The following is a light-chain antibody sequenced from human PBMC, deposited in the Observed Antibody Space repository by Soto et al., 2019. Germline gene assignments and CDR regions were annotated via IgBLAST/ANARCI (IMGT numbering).Light chain of an antibody. CDR3: QQYGGSPRT. CDR1: QRVSGTS. CDR2: GAS. Sequence: PGERATLSCRASQRVSGTSLAWYQHKRGQAPRLLIHGASSRATGIPDRFSGSGSGTDFTLTISRLEPEDFAVYYCQQYGGSPRTFGQGTKVEV. V-gene: IGKV3-20*01. J-gene: IGKJ1*01.